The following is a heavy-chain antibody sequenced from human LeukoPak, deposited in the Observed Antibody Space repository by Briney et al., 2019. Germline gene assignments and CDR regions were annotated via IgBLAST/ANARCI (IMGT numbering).Heavy chain of an antibody. Sequence: SETLSLTCTASGGSISSYYWSWIRQPAGKGLEWIGRIYTSGSTNYNPSLKSRVTMSVDTSKNQFSLKLSSVTAADTAVYYCARDGRGYSYGYYGMDVWGQGTTVTVSS. J-gene: IGHJ6*02. CDR3: ARDGRGYSYGYYGMDV. CDR1: GGSISSYY. V-gene: IGHV4-4*07. CDR2: IYTSGST. D-gene: IGHD5-18*01.